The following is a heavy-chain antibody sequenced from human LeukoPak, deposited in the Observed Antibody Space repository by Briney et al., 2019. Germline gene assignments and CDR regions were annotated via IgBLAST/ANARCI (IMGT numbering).Heavy chain of an antibody. J-gene: IGHJ3*02. CDR3: AREGRGYDEPIDI. CDR1: GFTVSSNY. CDR2: IYSGGST. Sequence: PGGSLRLSCAASGFTVSSNYMSWVRQAPGKGLEWVSVIYSGGSTYYADSVKGRFTISRDNSKNTLYLQMNSLRAEDTAVYYCAREGRGYDEPIDIWGQGTMVTVFS. D-gene: IGHD5-12*01. V-gene: IGHV3-66*02.